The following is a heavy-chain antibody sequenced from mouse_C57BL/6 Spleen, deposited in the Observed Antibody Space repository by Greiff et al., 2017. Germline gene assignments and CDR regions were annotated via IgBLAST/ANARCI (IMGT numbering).Heavy chain of an antibody. V-gene: IGHV1-39*01. CDR1: GYSFTDYN. Sequence: VHVKQSGPELVQPGASVKISCKASGYSFTDYNMNWVKHSNGKSLEWIGVINPNYGTTSYNQKFKGKATLTVDQSSSTAYMQLNSLTSEDSAVYYCARGDVGFAYWGQGTLVTVSA. CDR3: ARGDVGFAY. J-gene: IGHJ3*01. CDR2: INPNYGTT.